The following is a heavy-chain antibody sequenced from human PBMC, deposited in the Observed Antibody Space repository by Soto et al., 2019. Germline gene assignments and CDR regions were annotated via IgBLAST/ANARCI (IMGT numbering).Heavy chain of an antibody. CDR1: GGSRSSTNW. J-gene: IGHJ4*02. D-gene: IGHD2-2*02. CDR2: IYHSWST. CDR3: AGFCRSTGCYTDC. V-gene: IGHV4-4*02. Sequence: SETLCRRCAVSGGSRSSTNWWSWVRQPPWKGLEWIGEIYHSWSTNYNASLKSRVAISIDTSKSQISLNRSSVTAADTAGYYCAGFCRSTGCYTDCWGQGTLVTVSS.